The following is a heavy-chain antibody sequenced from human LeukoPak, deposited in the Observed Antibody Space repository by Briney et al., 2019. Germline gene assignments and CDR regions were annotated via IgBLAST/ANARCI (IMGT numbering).Heavy chain of an antibody. J-gene: IGHJ6*03. Sequence: GASVKVSCKASGDSFTGYYFHWVRQAAGHGLEWMGWINPYTGDTNYAQNFQGRVTMTRDTSISTTYMELNRLRSDDTAVYFCATGCSSSNCRSYYFYYYIDVWGKGTTITVSS. CDR3: ATGCSSSNCRSYYFYYYIDV. D-gene: IGHD2-2*01. CDR1: GDSFTGYY. V-gene: IGHV1-2*02. CDR2: INPYTGDT.